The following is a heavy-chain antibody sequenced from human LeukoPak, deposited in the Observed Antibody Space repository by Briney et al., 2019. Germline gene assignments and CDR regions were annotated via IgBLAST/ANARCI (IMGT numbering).Heavy chain of an antibody. CDR1: GFTFSSHW. CDR2: INQGGSET. Sequence: GGSLRLSCAASGFTFSSHWMSWVRQAPGKGLEWVANINQGGSETYYVDSVKGRFTISRDNAKNSLYLQMNSLTAEDTAVFHCVRDYGGIGIDYWGQGTLVTVSS. CDR3: VRDYGGIGIDY. J-gene: IGHJ4*02. V-gene: IGHV3-7*01. D-gene: IGHD4-23*01.